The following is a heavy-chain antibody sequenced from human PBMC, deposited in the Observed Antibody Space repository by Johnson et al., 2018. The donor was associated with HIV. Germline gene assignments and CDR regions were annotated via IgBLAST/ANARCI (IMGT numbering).Heavy chain of an antibody. CDR3: ARKKTAARGAFDI. Sequence: QVQLVESGGGVVRPGGSLSLSCAASGFTFDDYGMSGVRQFAGKGLEWGAVIWYDGSNNSYANSWKGRFSLSRDNSKNTLYLQMGSLRGEDMAVYYWARKKTAARGAFDIWGQGTMVTVSS. V-gene: IGHV3-33*08. CDR1: GFTFDDYG. J-gene: IGHJ3*02. CDR2: IWYDGSNN. D-gene: IGHD3-10*01.